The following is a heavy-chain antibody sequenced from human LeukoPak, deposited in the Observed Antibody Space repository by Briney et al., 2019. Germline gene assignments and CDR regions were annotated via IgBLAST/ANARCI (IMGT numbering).Heavy chain of an antibody. Sequence: PSETLSLTCTVSGGSISSYYWSWIRQPPGKGLEWIGYIYYSGSTNYNPSLKSRVTISVDTSKNQFSLKLSSVTAADTAVYYCAISRFSSGWYRRDYWGQGTLVTVSP. D-gene: IGHD6-19*01. J-gene: IGHJ4*02. V-gene: IGHV4-59*12. CDR3: AISRFSSGWYRRDY. CDR1: GGSISSYY. CDR2: IYYSGST.